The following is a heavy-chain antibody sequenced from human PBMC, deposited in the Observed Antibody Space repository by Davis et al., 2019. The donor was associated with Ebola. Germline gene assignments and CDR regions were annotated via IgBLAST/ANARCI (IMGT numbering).Heavy chain of an antibody. Sequence: PSETLSLTCTVSGGSISSYYWSWIRQPPGKGLEWIGYIYYSGSTNYNPSLKSRVTISVDTSKNQFSLKLSSVTAADTAVYYCVSSTSCCGWFDPWGQGTLVTVSS. V-gene: IGHV4-59*01. CDR1: GGSISSYY. CDR3: VSSTSCCGWFDP. D-gene: IGHD2-2*01. J-gene: IGHJ5*02. CDR2: IYYSGST.